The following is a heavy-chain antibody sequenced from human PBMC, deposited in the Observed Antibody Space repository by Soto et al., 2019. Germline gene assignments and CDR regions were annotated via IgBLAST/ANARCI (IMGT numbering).Heavy chain of an antibody. CDR3: ARCVASSGRAEFDY. CDR2: IYNSGIA. CDR1: GDSIRNGDHF. Sequence: QVQLQESGPGLVKPSQTLSLTCTVSGDSIRNGDHFWSWIGQHPGKGLEWIGYIYNSGIAYYHPSLESRVIISVDTSKNQFSLRLISVTAADTAIYYCARCVASSGRAEFDYWGQGTLVAVSS. J-gene: IGHJ4*02. V-gene: IGHV4-31*03. D-gene: IGHD6-6*01.